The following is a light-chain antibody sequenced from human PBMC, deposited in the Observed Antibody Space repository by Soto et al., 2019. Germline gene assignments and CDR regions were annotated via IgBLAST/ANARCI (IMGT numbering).Light chain of an antibody. Sequence: DIQMTQSPSYLSASVGDRVTITCRTSHSFSIYLNWYQQKPGKAPKLLIYAASSLGSGVPSRCSGSGSGTDFTLIISSLQPEDIATYYCQQSYSTPWTFGQGTKVEIK. CDR3: QQSYSTPWT. CDR2: AAS. V-gene: IGKV1-39*01. CDR1: HSFSIY. J-gene: IGKJ1*01.